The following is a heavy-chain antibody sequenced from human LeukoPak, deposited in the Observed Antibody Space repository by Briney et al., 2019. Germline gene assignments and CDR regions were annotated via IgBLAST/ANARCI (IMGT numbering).Heavy chain of an antibody. D-gene: IGHD6-13*01. Sequence: SETLSLTCAVYGGSFSGYYWSWIRQPPGKGLEWIGEINHSGSTNYNPSLKSRVTISVDTSKNQFSLKLSSVTAADTAVYYCARRGRQQLGQNYYMDVWGKGTTVTVSS. CDR3: ARRGRQQLGQNYYMDV. CDR2: INHSGST. CDR1: GGSFSGYY. V-gene: IGHV4-34*01. J-gene: IGHJ6*03.